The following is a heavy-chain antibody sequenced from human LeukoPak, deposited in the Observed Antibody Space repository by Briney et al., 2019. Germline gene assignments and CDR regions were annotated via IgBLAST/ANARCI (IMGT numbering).Heavy chain of an antibody. CDR3: TTLYRTTVTRIPGEGEAFDL. CDR2: IKSEDDGGTA. V-gene: IGHV3-15*01. CDR1: GFTFNNAW. D-gene: IGHD4-17*01. J-gene: IGHJ3*01. Sequence: GGSLRLSCAASGFTFNNAWMYWVRQAPGKGLEWVGRIKSEDDGGTADYAAPVNAIFTISRDDSKHTLYLQMSGLKTEDTGLYYCTTLYRTTVTRIPGEGEAFDLWGQGTMVTVSS.